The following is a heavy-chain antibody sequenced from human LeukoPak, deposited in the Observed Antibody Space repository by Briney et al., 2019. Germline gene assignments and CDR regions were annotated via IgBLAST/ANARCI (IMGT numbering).Heavy chain of an antibody. V-gene: IGHV1-2*02. CDR3: ARRGMATTNPFDY. CDR1: GYTFTGYY. Sequence: GASVKVSCTASGYTFTGYYMHWVRQAPGQGVERMGWINPNSGGTKYAQNFPGRLTMTRDTSISTAYMDLSRLRSDDTAVYYCARRGMATTNPFDYWGQGTLVTVSS. J-gene: IGHJ4*02. D-gene: IGHD5-24*01. CDR2: INPNSGGT.